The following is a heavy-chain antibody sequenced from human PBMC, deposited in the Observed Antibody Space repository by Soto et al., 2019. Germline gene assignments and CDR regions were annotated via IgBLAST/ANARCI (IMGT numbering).Heavy chain of an antibody. CDR3: GRRYSSFFDI. J-gene: IGHJ3*02. Sequence: PSETLSLTCTVSGGSISSYYWSWIRQPPGKGLEWIGYIYYSGSTNYNPSLKSRVTISVDTSKNQFSLKLSSVTAADTAVYYCGRRYSSFFDIGGKGTMAPV. D-gene: IGHD6-19*01. CDR2: IYYSGST. V-gene: IGHV4-59*08. CDR1: GGSISSYY.